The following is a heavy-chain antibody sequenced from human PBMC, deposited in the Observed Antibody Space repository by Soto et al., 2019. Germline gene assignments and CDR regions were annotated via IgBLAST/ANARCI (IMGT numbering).Heavy chain of an antibody. J-gene: IGHJ3*02. CDR3: ARDTYYYDSSDHFSADAFDI. Sequence: GGSLRLTCAASGFTSSSYWIHWVRQAPGKGLVWVSRISNDGSSTNYADSVKGRFTISRDNAKNTVYLQMNSLRAEDTAVYYCARDTYYYDSSDHFSADAFDIWGQGTMVTVSS. CDR2: ISNDGSST. V-gene: IGHV3-74*01. D-gene: IGHD3-22*01. CDR1: GFTSSSYW.